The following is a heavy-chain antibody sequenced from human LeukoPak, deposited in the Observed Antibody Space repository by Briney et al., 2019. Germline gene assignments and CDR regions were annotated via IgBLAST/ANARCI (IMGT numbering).Heavy chain of an antibody. Sequence: GGSLRLSCAASGFTFSNYAMSWVRQAPGKGLEWVSGINWNGGSTGYADSVKGRFTISRDNAKNSLYLQMNSLRAEDTALYYCARDVSSGWYSDYWGQGTLVTVSS. CDR3: ARDVSSGWYSDY. V-gene: IGHV3-20*04. CDR1: GFTFSNYA. D-gene: IGHD6-19*01. J-gene: IGHJ4*02. CDR2: INWNGGST.